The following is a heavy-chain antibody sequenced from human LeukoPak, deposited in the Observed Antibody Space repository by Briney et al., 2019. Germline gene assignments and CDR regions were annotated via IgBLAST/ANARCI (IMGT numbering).Heavy chain of an antibody. CDR3: ARDRRYYYDSSGYYRRADY. CDR2: IYYSGST. V-gene: IGHV4-59*01. J-gene: IGHJ4*02. Sequence: SETLSLTCTVSGGSISSYYWSWIRQPPGKGLEWIGYIYYSGSTNYNPSLKSRVTISVDTPKNQFSLKLSSVTAADTAVYYCARDRRYYYDSSGYYRRADYWGQGTLVTVSS. CDR1: GGSISSYY. D-gene: IGHD3-22*01.